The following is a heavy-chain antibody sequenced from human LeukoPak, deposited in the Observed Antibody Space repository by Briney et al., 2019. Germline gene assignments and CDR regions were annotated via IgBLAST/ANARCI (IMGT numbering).Heavy chain of an antibody. CDR1: GFMFNMYS. D-gene: IGHD4-17*01. J-gene: IGHJ6*03. CDR3: VTAPYGDYYYYMDV. V-gene: IGHV3-23*01. Sequence: GGSLRLSCAASGFMFNMYSMSWVRQVPGKGLEWVSSVRVDGHTTFYADSVKGRFTISRDNSKNTLYLQMNSLRAEDTAVYYCVTAPYGDYYYYMDVWGKGTTVTISS. CDR2: VRVDGHTT.